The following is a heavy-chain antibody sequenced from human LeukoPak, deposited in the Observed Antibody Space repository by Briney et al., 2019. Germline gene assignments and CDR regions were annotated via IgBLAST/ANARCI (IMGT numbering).Heavy chain of an antibody. CDR2: ISSGSSTI. CDR1: GFTFSSYS. D-gene: IGHD3-22*01. Sequence: GGSLRLSCAASGFTFSSYSMNWVRQAPGKGLEWVSYISSGSSTIYYADSVKGRFTISRDNAKNTLYLQMNSLRAEDTTVYYCGRGGIVASCDHWGQGTLVTVSS. V-gene: IGHV3-48*04. J-gene: IGHJ5*02. CDR3: GRGGIVASCDH.